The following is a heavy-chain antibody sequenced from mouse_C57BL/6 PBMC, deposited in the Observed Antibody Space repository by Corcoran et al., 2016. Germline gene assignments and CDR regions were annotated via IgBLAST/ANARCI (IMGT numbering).Heavy chain of an antibody. CDR3: ARNYGSSYYFDY. CDR2: ISYDGSN. J-gene: IGHJ2*01. Sequence: DVQLQESGPGLVKPSQSLSLTCSVTGYSITSGYYWNWIRQFPGNKLEWMGDISYDGSNNYNPSLKNRISITSDTSKNQFFLKLNSVTTEDTATYYCARNYGSSYYFDYWGQGTTLTVSS. CDR1: GYSITSGYY. D-gene: IGHD1-1*01. V-gene: IGHV3-6*01.